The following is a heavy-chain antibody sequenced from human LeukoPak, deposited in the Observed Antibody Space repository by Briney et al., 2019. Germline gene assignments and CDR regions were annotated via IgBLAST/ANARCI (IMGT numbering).Heavy chain of an antibody. V-gene: IGHV3-21*01. Sequence: PGGSLRLSCAASGFTFSSYSMNWVRQAPGKGLEWVSSISSSSSYIYYADSVKGRFTISRDNAKNSLYLQMNSLRAEDTAAYYCASLYCSSTSCLLWGQGTLVTVSS. D-gene: IGHD2-2*01. J-gene: IGHJ4*02. CDR2: ISSSSSYI. CDR3: ASLYCSSTSCLL. CDR1: GFTFSSYS.